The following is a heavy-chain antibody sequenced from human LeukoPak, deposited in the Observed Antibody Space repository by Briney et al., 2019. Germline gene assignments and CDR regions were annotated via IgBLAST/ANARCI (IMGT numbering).Heavy chain of an antibody. CDR3: ARDGPYSTSSTHPP. Sequence: GGSLRLSCAASGFTFSGYSLNWLRQAPGKGLEWISYISSGSETIYYADSVKGRFTISRDNAKNSLYLQMDSLRAEDTAVYYCARDGPYSTSSTHPPWGQGTLVTVSS. V-gene: IGHV3-48*04. J-gene: IGHJ5*02. D-gene: IGHD6-6*01. CDR2: ISSGSETI. CDR1: GFTFSGYS.